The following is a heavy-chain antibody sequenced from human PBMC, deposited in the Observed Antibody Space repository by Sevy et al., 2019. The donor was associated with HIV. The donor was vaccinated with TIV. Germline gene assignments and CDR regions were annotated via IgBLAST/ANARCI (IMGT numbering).Heavy chain of an antibody. CDR2: IWYDGRIK. D-gene: IGHD1-1*01. CDR3: ARDSARVIVPTAGFDS. V-gene: IGHV3-33*01. Sequence: GGSLRLSCSASGFTFRSFSMHWVRQAPGKGLEWVAAIWYDGRIKQYADSVKGRFTISRDNSKNMLSLEMNSLRAEDTGLYFCARDSARVIVPTAGFDSWGQGTVVTVSS. J-gene: IGHJ5*01. CDR1: GFTFRSFS.